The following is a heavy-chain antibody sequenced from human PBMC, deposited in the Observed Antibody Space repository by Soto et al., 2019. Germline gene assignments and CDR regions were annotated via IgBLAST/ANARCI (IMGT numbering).Heavy chain of an antibody. D-gene: IGHD6-19*01. V-gene: IGHV4-59*01. Sequence: QVQLQESGPGLVKPSETLSLTCTVSGGSISSYYWSCIRQPPGKGLEWIVSIYDSGSTNYNPSLKSRVSISLDTTKKQFSLKLRSVNAADTAVYYGARLDYSSGWYRFGSGGQGTLVTVSS. CDR2: IYDSGST. CDR3: ARLDYSSGWYRFGS. J-gene: IGHJ4*02. CDR1: GGSISSYY.